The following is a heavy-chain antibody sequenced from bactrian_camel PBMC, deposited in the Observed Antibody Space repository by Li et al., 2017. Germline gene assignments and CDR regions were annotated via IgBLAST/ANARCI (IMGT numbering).Heavy chain of an antibody. CDR3: AVDLTRMILSRTCGTAANY. J-gene: IGHJ4*01. D-gene: IGHD7*01. Sequence: HVQLVESGGGLVQPGGSLRLSCAASGFTFSTYGMSWVRQAPGKGLEWVSGIYSDGSNTYYADQVKGRFTISRENAKNKVYLRMNDLKPEDTAMYCCAVDLTRMILSRTCGTAANYWGQGTQVTVS. CDR2: IYSDGSNT. V-gene: IGHV3S6*01. CDR1: GFTFSTYG.